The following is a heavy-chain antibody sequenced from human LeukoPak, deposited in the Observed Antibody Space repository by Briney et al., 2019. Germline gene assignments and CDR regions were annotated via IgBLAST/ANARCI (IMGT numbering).Heavy chain of an antibody. CDR2: ITVYNGGT. CDR1: GYTFTSDG. V-gene: IGHV1-18*01. D-gene: IGHD1-26*01. J-gene: IGHJ4*02. Sequence: ASVKVSCKASGYTFTSDGFSWVRQAPGQGLEWLGWITVYNGGTDYAQKLQGRVTMTADKFTKTAYMELRSLRDEDTAVYYCARDPRTVGTTLPDFWGQGTLVIVSS. CDR3: ARDPRTVGTTLPDF.